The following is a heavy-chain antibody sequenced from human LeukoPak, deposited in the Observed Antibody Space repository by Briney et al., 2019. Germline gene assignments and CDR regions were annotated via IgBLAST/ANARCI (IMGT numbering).Heavy chain of an antibody. CDR2: ISSSSSYI. V-gene: IGHV3-21*01. Sequence: PGGSLRLSCAVSGFSFSTYWMHWVRQAPGKGLEWVSSISSSSSYIYYADSVKGRFTISRDNAKNSLYLQMNSLRAEDTAVYYCARDIRYSYGYPDYWGQGTLVTVSS. CDR3: ARDIRYSYGYPDY. J-gene: IGHJ4*02. CDR1: GFSFSTYW. D-gene: IGHD5-18*01.